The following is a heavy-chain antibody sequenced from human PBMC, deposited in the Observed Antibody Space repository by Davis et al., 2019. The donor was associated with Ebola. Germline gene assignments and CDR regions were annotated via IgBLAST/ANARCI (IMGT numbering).Heavy chain of an antibody. CDR3: AREPSCSSTRCSYLDY. CDR2: IWYDGTVK. V-gene: IGHV3-33*01. CDR1: GFDFIRYG. Sequence: GESLKISCTGSGFDFIRYGMHWVRQAPGRGLEWVAVIWYDGTVKYSADSVKDRFTISRDNSKSTLYLQMDSLRVEDTAVYYCAREPSCSSTRCSYLDYWGQGTLVTVSS. D-gene: IGHD2-2*01. J-gene: IGHJ4*02.